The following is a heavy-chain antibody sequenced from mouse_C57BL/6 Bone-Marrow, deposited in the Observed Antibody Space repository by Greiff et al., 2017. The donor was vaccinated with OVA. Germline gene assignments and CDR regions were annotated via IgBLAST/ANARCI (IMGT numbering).Heavy chain of an antibody. Sequence: QVQLKESGAELVRPGASVKLSCKASGYTFTDYYINWVKQRPGQGLEWIARIYPGSGNTYYNEKFKGKATLTAEKSSSTAYMQLSSLTSEDSAVYYCAMKGGAYWGQGTLVTVSA. CDR1: GYTFTDYY. CDR3: AMKGGAY. CDR2: IYPGSGNT. J-gene: IGHJ3*01. V-gene: IGHV1-76*01.